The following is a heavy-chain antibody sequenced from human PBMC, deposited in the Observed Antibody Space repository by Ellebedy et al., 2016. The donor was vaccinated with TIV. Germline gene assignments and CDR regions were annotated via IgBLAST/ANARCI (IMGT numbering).Heavy chain of an antibody. CDR3: ARVFRRRGVGATAGGNNAFDI. J-gene: IGHJ3*02. D-gene: IGHD1-26*01. CDR1: RGTFSSYG. CDR2: IIPIFGTA. V-gene: IGHV1-69*13. Sequence: SVKVSXKASRGTFSSYGISWVRQAPGQGLEWMGGIIPIFGTANYAQKFQGRVTINADESTSTAYMELSSLRSEDTAVYYCARVFRRRGVGATAGGNNAFDIWGQGTMVTVSS.